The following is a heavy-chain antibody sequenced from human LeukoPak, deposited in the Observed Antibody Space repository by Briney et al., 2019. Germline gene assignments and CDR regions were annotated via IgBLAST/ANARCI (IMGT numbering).Heavy chain of an antibody. V-gene: IGHV3-21*01. Sequence: GSLRLSCAASGFSFSSYSMNWVRQAPGKGLEWVSSISSSSSYIYYADSVKGRFTISRDNAKNSLYLQMNSLRAEDTAVYYCARVIDYYDSSGYSYYYMDVWGKGTTVTVSS. D-gene: IGHD3-22*01. CDR3: ARVIDYYDSSGYSYYYMDV. J-gene: IGHJ6*03. CDR2: ISSSSSYI. CDR1: GFSFSSYS.